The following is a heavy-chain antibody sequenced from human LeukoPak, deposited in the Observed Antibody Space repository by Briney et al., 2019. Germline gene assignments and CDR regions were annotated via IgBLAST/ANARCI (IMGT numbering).Heavy chain of an antibody. CDR1: GFTFSDHY. Sequence: GGSLRLSCAASGFTFSDHYMDWVRQAPGKGLEWVSSISSSNNYIYYADSVKGRFTISRDNAKNSLYLQMNSLRAEDTAVYYCARRSPNYYFDYWGQGTPVTVSS. V-gene: IGHV3-21*01. CDR2: ISSSNNYI. CDR3: ARRSPNYYFDY. J-gene: IGHJ4*02.